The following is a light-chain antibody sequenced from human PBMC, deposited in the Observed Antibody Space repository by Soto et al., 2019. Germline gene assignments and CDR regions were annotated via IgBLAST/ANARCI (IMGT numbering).Light chain of an antibody. Sequence: IVLTQSPGTLSLSPGERPTLSCRASQSVSSSYLAWYQQKPGQAPRLLIYGASSRATGIPDRFSGSGSGTDFTLTISRLEPEDFAVYYCQQYGSSLWTFGQGTKVDIK. V-gene: IGKV3-20*01. CDR1: QSVSSSY. CDR3: QQYGSSLWT. J-gene: IGKJ1*01. CDR2: GAS.